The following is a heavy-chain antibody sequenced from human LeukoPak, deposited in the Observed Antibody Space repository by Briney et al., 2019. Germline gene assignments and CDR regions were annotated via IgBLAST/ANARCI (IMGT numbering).Heavy chain of an antibody. V-gene: IGHV3-15*01. J-gene: IGHJ4*02. D-gene: IGHD1-26*01. Sequence: GGSLRLSCATSGFTFTDAWMTWVRQAPGKGLEWVGRIKGKSHGGAIDGAGPLKGRFVLSRDDSKNTVFLQMNSLKIEDTAVYYCTTELLGQWEPHWGQGTLVTVSS. CDR2: IKGKSHGGAI. CDR3: TTELLGQWEPH. CDR1: GFTFTDAW.